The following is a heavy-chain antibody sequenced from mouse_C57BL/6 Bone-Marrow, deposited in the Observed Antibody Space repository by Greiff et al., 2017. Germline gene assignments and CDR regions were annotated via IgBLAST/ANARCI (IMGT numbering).Heavy chain of an antibody. CDR2: IWSGGST. CDR1: GFSLTSYG. J-gene: IGHJ4*01. V-gene: IGHV2-5*01. CDR3: AKRTYCGIAMAY. D-gene: IGHD1-1*01. Sequence: QVQLQQSGPGLVPPSQSLSITCTVSGFSLTSYGVHWVRQSPGKGLEWLGVIWSGGSTDYTAAFMSRLSITKDNSKSQVFFKKNSLQADDTAMYDSAKRTYCGIAMAYWGQGNAVTVSS.